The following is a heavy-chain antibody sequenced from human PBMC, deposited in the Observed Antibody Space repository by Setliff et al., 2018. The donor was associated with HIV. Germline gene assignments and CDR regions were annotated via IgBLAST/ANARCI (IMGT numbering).Heavy chain of an antibody. Sequence: PSETLSLTCTVSGGSISSTSYYWGWIRQPPGKGLEWIGSIYYSGSTYYNPSLKSRVTISVDTSKNQFSLKLSSVTAADTAVYYCAGQGGSGWSFDYWGQGTLVTVSS. CDR2: IYYSGST. CDR3: AGQGGSGWSFDY. J-gene: IGHJ4*02. V-gene: IGHV4-39*01. CDR1: GGSISSTSYY. D-gene: IGHD6-19*01.